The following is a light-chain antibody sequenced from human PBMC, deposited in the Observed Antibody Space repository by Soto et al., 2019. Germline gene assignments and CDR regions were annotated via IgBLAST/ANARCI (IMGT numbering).Light chain of an antibody. CDR1: QNIYSN. CDR3: QQRSNWPPT. Sequence: IVMTQSPATLSVSPGERATLSCRASQNIYSNVAWYQQRPGQAPRLLIYDASNRATGIPARFSGSGSGTDFTLTISSLEPEDFAVYICQQRSNWPPTFGQGTRLEIK. J-gene: IGKJ5*01. CDR2: DAS. V-gene: IGKV3-11*01.